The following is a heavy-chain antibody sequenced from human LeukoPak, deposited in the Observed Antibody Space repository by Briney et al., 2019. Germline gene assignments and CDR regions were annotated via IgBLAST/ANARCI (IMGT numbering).Heavy chain of an antibody. CDR1: TYTFTSYG. V-gene: IGHV1-18*01. D-gene: IGHD2-21*02. CDR2: ISTFNGNR. J-gene: IGHJ2*01. CDR3: ARTVTALDRYFDL. Sequence: GASVKVSCKASTYTFTSYGISWVRQAPGQGLEWMGWISTFNGNRNYVQKFQGRVTMTTDTSTSTAYMELRSLTSDDTAVYYCARTVTALDRYFDLWGRGTLVTVSS.